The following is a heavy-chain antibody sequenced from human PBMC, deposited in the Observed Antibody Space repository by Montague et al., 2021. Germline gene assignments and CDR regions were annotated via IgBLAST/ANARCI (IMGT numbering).Heavy chain of an antibody. CDR3: ARRSRLKSPVDY. CDR1: GGSFSAYY. CDR2: IHHSGIT. Sequence: SGTLSLTCAVSGGSFSAYYWDWIRQPPGKGLEWIGEIHHSGITYYNPSLNSRLTISLDTSENQFSLKLNSVTAADTAVYFCARRSRLKSPVDYWGQGTLVTVSS. J-gene: IGHJ4*02. V-gene: IGHV4-34*01.